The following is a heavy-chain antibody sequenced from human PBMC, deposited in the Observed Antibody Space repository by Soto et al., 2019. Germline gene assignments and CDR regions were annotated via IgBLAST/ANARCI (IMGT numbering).Heavy chain of an antibody. V-gene: IGHV4-59*01. CDR2: IYYSGST. D-gene: IGHD1-7*01. CDR1: GGSISSYY. J-gene: IGHJ6*02. CDR3: ARDHLGTSYNGFYYYGVGV. Sequence: PSETLSLTCTVSGGSISSYYWSWIRQPPGKGQEWIGYIYYSGSTNYNPSLKSRVTISVDTSKNQFSLNLSSVTAADTAVYYCARDHLGTSYNGFYYYGVGVWGQGTTVTVSS.